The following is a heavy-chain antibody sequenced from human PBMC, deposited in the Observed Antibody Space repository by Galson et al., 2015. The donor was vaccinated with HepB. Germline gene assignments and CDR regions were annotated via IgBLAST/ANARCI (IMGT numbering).Heavy chain of an antibody. CDR3: ARVADSDYGDHAHFDS. V-gene: IGHV3-48*01. Sequence: LRLSCAASGFTFSSYTMHWVRQAPGKGLEWLSYISTDSSTIYYADSVEGRFPISRDNAKNSLYLQMHSLRAEDTAVYYCARVADSDYGDHAHFDSWGLGTLVTVSS. CDR1: GFTFSSYT. D-gene: IGHD4-17*01. J-gene: IGHJ4*02. CDR2: ISTDSSTI.